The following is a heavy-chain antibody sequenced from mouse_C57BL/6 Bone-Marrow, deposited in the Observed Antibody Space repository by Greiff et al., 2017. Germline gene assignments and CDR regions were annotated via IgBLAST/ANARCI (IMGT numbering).Heavy chain of an antibody. D-gene: IGHD3-2*02. CDR2: IYPGDGDT. CDR1: GYAFSSYW. J-gene: IGHJ2*01. V-gene: IGHV1-80*01. Sequence: QVQLQQSGAELVKPGASVKISCKASGYAFSSYWMNWVKQRPGKGLEWIGQIYPGDGDTNYNGKFKGKATLTADKSSSTAYMQLSSLTSADSAVYFCARSSSGSLYFDYWGQGTTLTVSS. CDR3: ARSSSGSLYFDY.